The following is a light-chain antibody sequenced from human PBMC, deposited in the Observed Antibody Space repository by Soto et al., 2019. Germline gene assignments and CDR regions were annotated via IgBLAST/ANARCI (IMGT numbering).Light chain of an antibody. Sequence: EIVLTQSPGTLSLSPGERATLSCRASRSISSTYLAWYQQKPGQAPRLLIYGASSRATGIPDRFSGSGSGTDFTLTISRLETEDFAVYYCQQYGGSPPYTFGQGTKQEIK. V-gene: IGKV3-20*01. CDR2: GAS. CDR1: RSISSTY. CDR3: QQYGGSPPYT. J-gene: IGKJ2*01.